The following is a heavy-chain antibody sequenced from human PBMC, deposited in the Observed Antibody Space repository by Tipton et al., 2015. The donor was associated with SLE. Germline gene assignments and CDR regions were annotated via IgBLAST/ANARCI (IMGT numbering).Heavy chain of an antibody. Sequence: TLSLTCIVSGGSIRSPYWNWIRQPPGKGLEWIGRIYTNENTNYNPSLKSRVTMSVDTSKNHFSLKLISVTAADTAVYYCAREFLNPVTPVQQYLDLWGRGT. CDR1: GGSIRSPY. CDR2: IYTNENT. CDR3: AREFLNPVTPVQQYLDL. J-gene: IGHJ2*01. D-gene: IGHD4-11*01. V-gene: IGHV4-4*07.